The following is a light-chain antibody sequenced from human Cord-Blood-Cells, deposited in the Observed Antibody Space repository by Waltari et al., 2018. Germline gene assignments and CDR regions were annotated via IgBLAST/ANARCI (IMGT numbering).Light chain of an antibody. V-gene: IGKV1-5*03. CDR1: QSISSW. CDR2: KAS. Sequence: DIQMTQSPSTLSASVGDRVTITCRASQSISSWLAWYQQKPGKAPKLLISKASSLESGVPSSFSGSGSGTEFTLTISSLQPDDFATYYCQQYNSYITFGGGTKVEIK. J-gene: IGKJ4*01. CDR3: QQYNSYIT.